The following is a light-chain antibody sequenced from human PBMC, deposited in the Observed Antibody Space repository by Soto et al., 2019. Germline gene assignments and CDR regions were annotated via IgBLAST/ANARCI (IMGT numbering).Light chain of an antibody. CDR2: DAS. V-gene: IGKV3-15*01. CDR1: QSVGSY. CDR3: QQYIKWPIT. J-gene: IGKJ5*01. Sequence: EIVLTQSPGTLSLSPGERATLSCRASQSVGSYLAWYQHKPGQAPRLLISDASTRATGIPARFSGSGSGTEFTLTVSSLQSEDFAVYYCQQYIKWPITFGQGTRLEIK.